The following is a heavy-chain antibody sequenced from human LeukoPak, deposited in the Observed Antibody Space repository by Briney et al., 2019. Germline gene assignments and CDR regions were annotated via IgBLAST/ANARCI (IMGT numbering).Heavy chain of an antibody. CDR1: GFTFNTFN. Sequence: GGSLRLSCAASGFTFNTFNMNWVRQAPGKGLEWVSSITSGGDYIYYADSVKRRFTTSRDNAKNSLSLQLNSLRVEDTAVYYCVRGHYFVLAASSKRGPDYWSQRTLVTVSS. D-gene: IGHD3-10*02. V-gene: IGHV3-21*01. J-gene: IGHJ4*02. CDR2: ITSGGDYI. CDR3: VRGHYFVLAASSKRGPDY.